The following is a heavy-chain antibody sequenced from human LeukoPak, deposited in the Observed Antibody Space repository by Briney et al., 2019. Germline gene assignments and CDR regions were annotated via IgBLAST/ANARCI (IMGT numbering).Heavy chain of an antibody. Sequence: SETLSLTRTVSGGSVNSGSYYWNWIRQPPGKGLEWIGYIYYSGSTNYNPPLKSRVTISVDTSKNQFSLKLSSVTAADTAVYYCARAAYSGSYHSDYWGQGTLVTVSS. CDR2: IYYSGST. V-gene: IGHV4-61*01. D-gene: IGHD1-26*01. J-gene: IGHJ4*02. CDR1: GGSVNSGSYY. CDR3: ARAAYSGSYHSDY.